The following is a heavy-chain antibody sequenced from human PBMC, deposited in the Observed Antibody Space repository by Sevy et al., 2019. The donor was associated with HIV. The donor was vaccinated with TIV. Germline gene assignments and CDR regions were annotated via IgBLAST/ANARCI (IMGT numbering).Heavy chain of an antibody. J-gene: IGHJ4*02. V-gene: IGHV3-23*01. Sequence: GGSLRLSCAASGFTFSSYAMSWVRQAPGKGLEWVSAISGSGGSTYYADSVKGRFTISRDNSKNTMYLQMNSLRAEDTAVYYCAKGPPPEYYYGSSGYPYYFDYWGQGTLVTVSS. CDR1: GFTFSSYA. D-gene: IGHD3-22*01. CDR3: AKGPPPEYYYGSSGYPYYFDY. CDR2: ISGSGGST.